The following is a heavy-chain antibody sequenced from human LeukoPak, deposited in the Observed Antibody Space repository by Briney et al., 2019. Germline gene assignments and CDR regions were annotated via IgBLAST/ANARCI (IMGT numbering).Heavy chain of an antibody. D-gene: IGHD1-26*01. J-gene: IGHJ3*02. CDR3: AKDGGSYNLYAFNI. CDR1: GFTLVDFS. V-gene: IGHV3-9*01. Sequence: LRHSRAAPGFTLVDFSMHLGRPAPREGPGLGSGISWNSGSIGYADSVKGRFTISRDNAKNSLYLQMNSLRAEDTALYYCAKDGGSYNLYAFNIWGQGTMVTVSS. CDR2: ISWNSGSI.